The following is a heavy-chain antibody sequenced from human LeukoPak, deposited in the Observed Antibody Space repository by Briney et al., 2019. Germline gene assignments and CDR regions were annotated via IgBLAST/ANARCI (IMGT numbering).Heavy chain of an antibody. V-gene: IGHV1-8*02. CDR3: ARANVLLWFGELSPDNWFDP. CDR1: GYSFTSYG. D-gene: IGHD3-10*01. CDR2: MNPNSGNT. Sequence: ASVKVSCKASGYSFTSYGISWVRQATGQGLEWMGWMNPNSGNTGYAQKFQGRVTMTRNTSISTAYMELSSLRSEDTAVYYCARANVLLWFGELSPDNWFDPWGQGTLVTVSS. J-gene: IGHJ5*02.